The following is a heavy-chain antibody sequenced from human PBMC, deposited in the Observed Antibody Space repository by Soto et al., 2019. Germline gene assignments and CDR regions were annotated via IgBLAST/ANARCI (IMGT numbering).Heavy chain of an antibody. D-gene: IGHD3-10*01. CDR3: ARGFLGPERRFGEPYYYHYGMDV. CDR2: IYHSGST. J-gene: IGHJ6*02. Sequence: AFSGGSISSSNWWSWVRQPPGKGLEWIGEIYHSGSTNYNPSLKSRVTISVDKSKNQFSLKLSSVTAADTAVYYCARGFLGPERRFGEPYYYHYGMDVWGQGTTVTSP. CDR1: GGSISSSNW. V-gene: IGHV4-4*02.